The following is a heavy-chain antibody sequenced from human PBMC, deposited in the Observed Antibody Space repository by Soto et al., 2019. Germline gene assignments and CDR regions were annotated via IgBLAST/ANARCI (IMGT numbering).Heavy chain of an antibody. J-gene: IGHJ6*03. V-gene: IGHV3-13*01. CDR3: TRSHYYYYYMDV. CDR2: IGTAGDT. CDR1: GFTFSSYD. Sequence: EVQLVESGGGLVQPGGSLRFSWAASGFTFSSYDMHWVRQATGKGLEWVSAIGTAGDTYYPGSVKGRFTISRENAKNSLYLQMNSLRAGDTAVYYCTRSHYYYYYMDVWGKGTTVTVSS.